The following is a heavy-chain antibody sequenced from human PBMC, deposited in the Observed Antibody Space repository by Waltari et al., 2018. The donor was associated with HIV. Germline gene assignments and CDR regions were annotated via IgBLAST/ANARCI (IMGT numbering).Heavy chain of an antibody. CDR1: GYTFTYRY. CDR2: ITPFNGNT. J-gene: IGHJ6*02. D-gene: IGHD3-10*01. Sequence: QMQLVQSGAEVKKTGSSVKVSCKASGYTFTYRYLHWVRQAPGQALEWMGWITPFNGNTNYAQKFQDRVTMTRDRSMSTAYMELSSLRFEDTAMYYCARSRDYGSGKDYDMDVWGQGTTVTVSS. CDR3: ARSRDYGSGKDYDMDV. V-gene: IGHV1-45*02.